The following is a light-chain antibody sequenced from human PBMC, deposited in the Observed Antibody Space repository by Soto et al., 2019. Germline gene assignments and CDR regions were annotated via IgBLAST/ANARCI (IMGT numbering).Light chain of an antibody. CDR1: QGLGTN. V-gene: IGKV3-15*01. Sequence: EVVLTHSPGTLSLSPCERATLSFRASQGLGTNLAWYQQRPGQAPRLLIYAASTRATGVPARFSGSGSETEFTLTITTLQSEDFAVYYCQQYNHWPLSFGVGTKVDIK. CDR2: AAS. CDR3: QQYNHWPLS. J-gene: IGKJ4*01.